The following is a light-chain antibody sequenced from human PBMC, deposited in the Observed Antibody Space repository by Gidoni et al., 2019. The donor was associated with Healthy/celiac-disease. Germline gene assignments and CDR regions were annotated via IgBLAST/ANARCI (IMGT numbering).Light chain of an antibody. J-gene: IGKJ3*01. CDR3: QQSYSTPIT. CDR1: QSISSY. Sequence: DIQMTQSPSSRSASVGDRVTITCRARQSISSYLNWYQQKPGKAPKLLIYAASSLQSGVPSRFSGSGSGTDFTLTISSLQPEDFATYYCQQSYSTPITFGPGTKVDIK. V-gene: IGKV1-39*01. CDR2: AAS.